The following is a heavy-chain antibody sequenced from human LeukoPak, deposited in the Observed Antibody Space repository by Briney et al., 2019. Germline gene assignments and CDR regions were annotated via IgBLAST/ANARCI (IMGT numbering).Heavy chain of an antibody. CDR1: GFTFSDYY. CDR3: ARDSSKGIAAAGTDY. V-gene: IGHV3-11*04. J-gene: IGHJ4*02. Sequence: GGSLRLSCAASGFTFSDYYMSWIRQAPGKGLEWVSYISSSGSTIYYADSVEGRFTISRDNAKNSLYLQMNSLRAEDTAVYYCARDSSKGIAAAGTDYWGQGTLVTVSS. D-gene: IGHD6-13*01. CDR2: ISSSGSTI.